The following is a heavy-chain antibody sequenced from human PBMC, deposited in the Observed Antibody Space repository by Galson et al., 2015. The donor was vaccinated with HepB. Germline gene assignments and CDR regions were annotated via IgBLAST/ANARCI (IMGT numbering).Heavy chain of an antibody. V-gene: IGHV3-30-3*01. J-gene: IGHJ4*02. Sequence: SLRLSCAASGFTFSRYAMHWVRQAPGKGLEWVAVISYDGSNKYYADSVKGRFTISRDNSKNTLYLQMNSLRAEDTAVYYCGVQLWYGYFDYWGQGTLVTVSS. CDR2: ISYDGSNK. CDR1: GFTFSRYA. CDR3: GVQLWYGYFDY. D-gene: IGHD5-18*01.